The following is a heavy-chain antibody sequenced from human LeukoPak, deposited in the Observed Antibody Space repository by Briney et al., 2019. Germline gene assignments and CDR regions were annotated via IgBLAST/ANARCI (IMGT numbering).Heavy chain of an antibody. CDR2: INPNSGGT. V-gene: IGHV1-2*02. CDR1: GYTFTGYY. D-gene: IGHD6-19*01. Sequence: ASVKVSCKASGYTFTGYYMHWVRQAPGQGLEWMGWINPNSGGTNYAQKFQGRVTMTRDTSISTAYMELSRLRSDDTAVYYCARDWAVAGTGSDYWGQGTLVTVSS. J-gene: IGHJ4*02. CDR3: ARDWAVAGTGSDY.